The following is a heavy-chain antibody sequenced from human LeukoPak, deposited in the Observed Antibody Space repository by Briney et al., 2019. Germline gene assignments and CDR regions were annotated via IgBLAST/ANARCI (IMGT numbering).Heavy chain of an antibody. J-gene: IGHJ4*02. CDR3: AKEGTIFGVVRRGDYFDY. V-gene: IGHV3-53*01. CDR1: GFTVSSNY. CDR2: IYSGGST. Sequence: GGSLRLSCAASGFTVSSNYMSWVRQAPGKGLEWVSVIYSGGSTYYADSVKGRFTISRDNSKYTLYLQMNSLRAEDTAVYYCAKEGTIFGVVRRGDYFDYWGQGTLVTVSS. D-gene: IGHD3-3*01.